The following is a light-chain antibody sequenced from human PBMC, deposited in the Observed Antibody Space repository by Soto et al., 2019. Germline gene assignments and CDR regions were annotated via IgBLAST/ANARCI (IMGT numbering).Light chain of an antibody. J-gene: IGKJ1*01. CDR1: QSISNH. Sequence: DIQMTQSPSSLSASVEDRVIITCRASQSISNHLNWYQQKPGKAPKLLIFAASSLQSGVPSRFSSSRSGPDFTLTTSSLQPEDFATYYCQQSYSSPPTFGQGTKVEIK. V-gene: IGKV1-39*01. CDR3: QQSYSSPPT. CDR2: AAS.